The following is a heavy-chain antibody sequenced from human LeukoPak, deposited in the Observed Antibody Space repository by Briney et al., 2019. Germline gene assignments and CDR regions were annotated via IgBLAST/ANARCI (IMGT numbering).Heavy chain of an antibody. J-gene: IGHJ3*02. CDR3: ARADYDFWSGYPDAFDI. Sequence: SETLSLTCAVSGYSISSGYYWGWIRQPPGKGLEWVGSIYHSGSTYYNPSLKSRVTISVDTFKNQFSLKLSSVTAADTAVYHCARADYDFWSGYPDAFDIWGQGTMVTVSS. CDR2: IYHSGST. V-gene: IGHV4-38-2*01. CDR1: GYSISSGYY. D-gene: IGHD3-3*01.